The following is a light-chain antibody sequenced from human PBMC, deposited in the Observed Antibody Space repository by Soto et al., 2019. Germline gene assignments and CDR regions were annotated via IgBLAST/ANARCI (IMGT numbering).Light chain of an antibody. J-gene: IGLJ1*01. CDR1: SSNIRAGYD. CDR3: QSYDSSLSGSYV. V-gene: IGLV1-40*01. CDR2: GNS. Sequence: QSVLTQPPSVSGAPGQRVTISCTGSSSNIRAGYDVHWYQQLPGTAPKLLIYGNSNRPSGVPDRFSGSKSGTSASLAITGLQAEDEADYYCQSYDSSLSGSYVFGTGTKPIVL.